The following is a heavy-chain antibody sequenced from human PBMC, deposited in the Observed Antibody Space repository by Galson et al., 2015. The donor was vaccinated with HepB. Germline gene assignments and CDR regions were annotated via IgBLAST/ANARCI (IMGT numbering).Heavy chain of an antibody. D-gene: IGHD3-22*01. J-gene: IGHJ4*02. V-gene: IGHV3-21*01. Sequence: SLRLSCAASGFTFSSYSMNWVRQAPGKGLEWVATISSSSSYIYYADSVKGRFTISRDNAKNSLYLQMNSLRAEDTAVYYWASPVVSVSDSSKQLAGDYWGQGTLVTVSS. CDR1: GFTFSSYS. CDR2: ISSSSSYI. CDR3: ASPVVSVSDSSKQLAGDY.